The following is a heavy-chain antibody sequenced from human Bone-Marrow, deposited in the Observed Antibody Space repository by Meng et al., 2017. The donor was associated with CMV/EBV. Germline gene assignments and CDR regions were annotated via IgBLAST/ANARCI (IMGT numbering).Heavy chain of an antibody. V-gene: IGHV1-46*01. CDR3: ARDSASWAAAALPDYYYYCMDV. CDR2: INPSGGST. CDR1: GGTFSSYA. Sequence: ASVKVSCKASGGTFSSYAISWVRQAPGQGLEWMGIINPSGGSTSYAQKFQGRVTMTRDTSTSIVYMELSSLTSDDTAVYYCARDSASWAAAALPDYYYYCMDVWGQGTTVTAP. D-gene: IGHD6-13*01. J-gene: IGHJ6*02.